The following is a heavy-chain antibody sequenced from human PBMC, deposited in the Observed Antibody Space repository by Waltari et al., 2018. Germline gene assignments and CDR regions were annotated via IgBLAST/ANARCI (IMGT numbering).Heavy chain of an antibody. D-gene: IGHD1-7*01. Sequence: EVQLVVSAAARVHPGGSLRLSCAASLTTFSSFGMNWVPPAPGKGLEWVSSISSSSSYIYYADSVKGRFTISRDNAKNSLYLQMNSLRAEDTAVYYCAATTVDYWGQGTLVTVSS. J-gene: IGHJ4*02. V-gene: IGHV3-21*01. CDR1: LTTFSSFG. CDR2: ISSSSSYI. CDR3: AATTVDY.